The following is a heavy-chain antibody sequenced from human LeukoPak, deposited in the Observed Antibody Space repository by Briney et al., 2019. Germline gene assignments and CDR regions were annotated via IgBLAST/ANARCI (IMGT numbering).Heavy chain of an antibody. J-gene: IGHJ4*02. Sequence: GGSLRLSCAASGFTFSSYAMHWVPQAPGKGLEWVAVISYDGSNKYYADSVKGRFTISRDNSKNTLYLQMNSLRAEDTAVYYCARAEADYWGQGTLVTVSS. CDR1: GFTFSSYA. CDR3: ARAEADY. V-gene: IGHV3-30-3*01. CDR2: ISYDGSNK.